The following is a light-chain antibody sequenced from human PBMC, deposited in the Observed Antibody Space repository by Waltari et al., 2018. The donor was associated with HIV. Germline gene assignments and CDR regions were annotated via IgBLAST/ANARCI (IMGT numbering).Light chain of an antibody. CDR3: SSYTSSSTLYV. CDR1: SSDVGGYNY. J-gene: IGLJ1*01. CDR2: EVS. Sequence: QSALTQPASVSGSPGQSITITCTGTSSDVGGYNYVSWYQQHPGTAPKLIISEVSNRPSGVTNRFSGSKSGNTASLTISGLQVEDEADYYCSSYTSSSTLYVFGTGTKVTVL. V-gene: IGLV2-14*01.